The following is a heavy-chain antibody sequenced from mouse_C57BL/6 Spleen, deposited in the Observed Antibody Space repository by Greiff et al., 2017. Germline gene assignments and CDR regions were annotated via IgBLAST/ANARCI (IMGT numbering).Heavy chain of an antibody. CDR1: GYTFTDYY. D-gene: IGHD1-1*01. Sequence: EVKLVESGPVLVKPGASVKMSCKASGYTFTDYYMNWVKQSHGKSLEWIGVINPYNGGTSYNQQFKGKATLTVDKSSSTAYMELNSLTSEDSAVYYCARRDYGSSYVYYAMDYWGQGTSVTVSS. J-gene: IGHJ4*01. CDR2: INPYNGGT. V-gene: IGHV1-19*01. CDR3: ARRDYGSSYVYYAMDY.